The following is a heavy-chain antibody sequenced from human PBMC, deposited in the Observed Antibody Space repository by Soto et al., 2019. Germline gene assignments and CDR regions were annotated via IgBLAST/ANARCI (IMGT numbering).Heavy chain of an antibody. Sequence: PGGSLRLSCAASGITVSTNYMSWVRQAPGKGLEWVSVIYTGGRTYYSDSVKGRFTISRDNSKNTLYLQMNSLRADDTAVYYCARDRDGDYGLDVWGQGTTVTVS. J-gene: IGHJ6*02. CDR1: GITVSTNY. V-gene: IGHV3-66*01. CDR3: ARDRDGDYGLDV. D-gene: IGHD3-10*01. CDR2: IYTGGRT.